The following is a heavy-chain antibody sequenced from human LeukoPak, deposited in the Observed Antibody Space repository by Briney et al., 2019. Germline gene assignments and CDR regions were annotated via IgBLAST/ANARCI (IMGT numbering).Heavy chain of an antibody. J-gene: IGHJ3*02. CDR2: IYYSGST. V-gene: IGHV4-30-4*01. CDR3: ARGGRVATIGGDAFDI. Sequence: SETLSLTCTVSGGSISSGDYYWSWIRQPPGKGLEWIGYIYYSGSTYYNPSLKSRVTISVDTSKNQFSLKLSSVTAADTAVYYCARGGRVATIGGDAFDIWGQGTMVTVSS. CDR1: GGSISSGDYY. D-gene: IGHD5-12*01.